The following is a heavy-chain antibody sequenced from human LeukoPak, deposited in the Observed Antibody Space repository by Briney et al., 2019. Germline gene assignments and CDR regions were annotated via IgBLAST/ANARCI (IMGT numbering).Heavy chain of an antibody. Sequence: GGSLRLSCAASGFNFNYYAMTWVRQAPGMGLEWVSTMSGRGGNTYYAGSVRGRFIISRDDSKNALYLQMNCLRAEDTALYYCAKGGSTRPHYDGLDVWGQGTTVTVSS. CDR1: GFNFNYYA. CDR2: MSGRGGNT. V-gene: IGHV3-23*01. J-gene: IGHJ6*02. D-gene: IGHD2-2*01. CDR3: AKGGSTRPHYDGLDV.